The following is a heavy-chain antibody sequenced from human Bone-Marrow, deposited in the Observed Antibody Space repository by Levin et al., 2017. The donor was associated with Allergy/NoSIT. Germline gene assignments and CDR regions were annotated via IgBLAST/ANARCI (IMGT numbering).Heavy chain of an antibody. CDR2: INWNSGGI. CDR3: GKEEGRNTNRYYGLDV. D-gene: IGHD1-14*01. Sequence: QSGESLKISCAASGFRFEAYAMHWVRQVPGKGLEWVSGINWNSGGIDYADSVKGRFIISRDNAKKSLYLQMNSLRTEDTALYYCGKEEGRNTNRYYGLDVWGQGTTVTVSS. V-gene: IGHV3-9*01. J-gene: IGHJ6*02. CDR1: GFRFEAYA.